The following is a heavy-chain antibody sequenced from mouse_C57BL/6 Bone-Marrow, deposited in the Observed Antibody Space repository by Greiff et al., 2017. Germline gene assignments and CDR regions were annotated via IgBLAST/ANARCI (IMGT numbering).Heavy chain of an antibody. CDR2: IDPSDSYT. CDR3: ARGTYYYGCDY. V-gene: IGHV1-69*01. D-gene: IGHD1-1*01. CDR1: GYTFTSYW. Sequence: QVQLQQSGAELVMPGASVKLSCKASGYTFTSYWMHWVKQRPGQGLEWIGEIDPSDSYTNYNQKFKGKSTLTVDKSSSTAYMQLSSLTSEDAAVYYCARGTYYYGCDYWGKGTTLTVSS. J-gene: IGHJ2*01.